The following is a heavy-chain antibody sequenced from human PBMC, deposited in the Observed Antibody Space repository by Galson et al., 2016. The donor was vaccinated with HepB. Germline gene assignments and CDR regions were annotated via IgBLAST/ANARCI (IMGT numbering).Heavy chain of an antibody. CDR2: TNNDGTST. V-gene: IGHV3-74*01. D-gene: IGHD1-26*01. J-gene: IGHJ4*02. CDR1: GLTFGSYW. CDR3: ARDPGSFFDY. Sequence: SLRLSCAASGLTFGSYWMHWVRQAPGKGLEWVSRTNNDGTSTTYADSVKGRFTISRDNTKNTLYLHMDTLRPEDTALCYCARDPGSFFDYWGQGSLVTVSS.